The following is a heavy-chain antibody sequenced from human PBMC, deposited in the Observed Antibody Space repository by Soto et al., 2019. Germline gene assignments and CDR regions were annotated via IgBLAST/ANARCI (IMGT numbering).Heavy chain of an antibody. Sequence: GGSLRLSCTASGFTFGDYAMSWFRQAPGKGLEWAGFIRSKAYGGTTEYAASVKGRFTISRDDSKTIASLQMNSLKTEDTAVYYCTRGLSVTTRLWYYYYMDVWGRGTTVTVSS. D-gene: IGHD4-4*01. CDR2: IRSKAYGGTT. CDR1: GFTFGDYA. J-gene: IGHJ6*03. V-gene: IGHV3-49*03. CDR3: TRGLSVTTRLWYYYYMDV.